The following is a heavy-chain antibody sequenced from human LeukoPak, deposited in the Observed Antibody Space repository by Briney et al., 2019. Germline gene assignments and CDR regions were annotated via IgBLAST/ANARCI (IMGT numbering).Heavy chain of an antibody. CDR1: GFTFSNYE. J-gene: IGHJ4*02. CDR3: ARDYGGSSSFDY. CDR2: ISSSGSDI. V-gene: IGHV3-48*03. D-gene: IGHD4-23*01. Sequence: GGSLRLSCAASGFTFSNYEMHWVRQAPGKGLEWVSYISSSGSDIYYADSVKGRFTISRDNAKNSLYLHMNSLRAEDTAVYYCARDYGGSSSFDYWGQGTLVTVSS.